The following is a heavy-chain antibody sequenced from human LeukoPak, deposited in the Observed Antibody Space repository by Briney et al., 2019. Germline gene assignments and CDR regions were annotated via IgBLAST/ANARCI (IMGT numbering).Heavy chain of an antibody. CDR1: GYTFTSYY. V-gene: IGHV1-46*01. CDR3: AREGPVTYFSDY. J-gene: IGHJ4*02. Sequence: ASVKVSCKASGYTFTSYYMHWVRQAPGQGLEWMGIINPSAGSTIYAQKFHGRVTMTRDTSTSTVYMELSSLRSDDTAMYYCAREGPVTYFSDYWGQGTLVTVSS. CDR2: INPSAGST.